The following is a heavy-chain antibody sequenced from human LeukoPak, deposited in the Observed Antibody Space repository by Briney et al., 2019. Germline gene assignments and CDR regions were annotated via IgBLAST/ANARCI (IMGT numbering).Heavy chain of an antibody. V-gene: IGHV3-23*01. CDR2: FSAGGNRT. CDR1: GFTFRDYA. CDR3: AKVLSKIYIYGPFDY. D-gene: IGHD3-10*01. J-gene: IGHJ4*02. Sequence: GGSLGLSCAASGFTFRDYAMTWVRQAPEKGPEWVSTFSAGGNRTYYADSVKGRFIITRDNSKNTLYLQMNSLRAEDTAVYYCAKVLSKIYIYGPFDYWGQGSLVTVSS.